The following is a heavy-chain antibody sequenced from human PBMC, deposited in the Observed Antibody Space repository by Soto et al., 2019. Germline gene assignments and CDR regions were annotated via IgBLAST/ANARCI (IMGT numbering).Heavy chain of an antibody. D-gene: IGHD3-22*01. CDR1: GGSVSNTTHF. CDR3: ARASWMGNYYDSSGYLRTDAFDI. CDR2: ISNGGST. Sequence: SETLSLTCTVSGGSVSNTTHFWSWIRQPPVKLLKWIGYISNGGSTNYSAYLKSPVTISVDRYKNQFSLKLSSVTAADTAVYYCARASWMGNYYDSSGYLRTDAFDIWGQGTMVTVSS. J-gene: IGHJ3*02. V-gene: IGHV4-61*01.